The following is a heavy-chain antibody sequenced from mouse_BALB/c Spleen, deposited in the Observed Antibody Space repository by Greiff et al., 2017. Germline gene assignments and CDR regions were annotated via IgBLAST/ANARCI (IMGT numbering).Heavy chain of an antibody. V-gene: IGHV1-69*02. Sequence: QVQLQQPGAELVRPGASVKLSCKASGYTFTSYWINWVKQRPGQGLEWIGNIYPSDSYTNYNQKFKDKATLTVDKSSSTAYMQLSSPTSEDSAVYYCTRSGYYGYFDVWGAGTTVTVSS. CDR1: GYTFTSYW. CDR3: TRSGYYGYFDV. CDR2: IYPSDSYT. D-gene: IGHD3-1*01. J-gene: IGHJ1*01.